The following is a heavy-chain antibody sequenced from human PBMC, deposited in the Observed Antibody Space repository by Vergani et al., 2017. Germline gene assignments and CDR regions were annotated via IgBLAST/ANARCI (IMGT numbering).Heavy chain of an antibody. Sequence: QVQLQESGPGLVKPSQTLSLTCTVSGGSINSHHYYWRWSRQPAGKGLERIGRIHTSGSTKYYPSLKSRVTMSDDTSKNQFSLNLTSVTAADTAVYFCGRRSCLGGSCYNPRFDYWGQGILVTVSS. CDR3: GRRSCLGGSCYNPRFDY. D-gene: IGHD2-15*01. V-gene: IGHV4-61*02. CDR1: GGSINSHHYY. CDR2: IHTSGST. J-gene: IGHJ4*02.